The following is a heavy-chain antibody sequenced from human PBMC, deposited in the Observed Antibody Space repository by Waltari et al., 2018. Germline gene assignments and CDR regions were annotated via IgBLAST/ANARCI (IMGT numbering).Heavy chain of an antibody. Sequence: LLQEAAPVLVTPSGPLPLSSVVSGSTISSSNWWSWLRQPPGKVREWIWGSYHSGNTNYNTSLKIRVTISVDKSTHQLSLKLTSVTAVDKAAYSCASGLGGFDPWGQGTLVTVSS. CDR1: GSTISSSNW. CDR2: SYHSGNT. D-gene: IGHD6-25*01. CDR3: ASGLGGFDP. J-gene: IGHJ5*02. V-gene: IGHV4-4*02.